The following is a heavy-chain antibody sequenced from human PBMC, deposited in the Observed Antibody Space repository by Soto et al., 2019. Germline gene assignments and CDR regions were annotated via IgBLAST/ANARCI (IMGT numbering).Heavy chain of an antibody. CDR1: GYTFSNYG. CDR3: ARGSLAGITWADY. Sequence: GASVKVSCKGSGYTFSNYGISWVRQAPGQGLEWMGWISAYSGNRDYAQKFQDRVTMTTDTPTNTVYMELKSLRSDDTAMYYCARGSLAGITWADYWGQGTLVTVSS. J-gene: IGHJ4*02. D-gene: IGHD3-16*01. CDR2: ISAYSGNR. V-gene: IGHV1-18*01.